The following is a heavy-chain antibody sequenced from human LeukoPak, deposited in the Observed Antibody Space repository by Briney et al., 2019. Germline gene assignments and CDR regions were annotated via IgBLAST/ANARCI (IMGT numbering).Heavy chain of an antibody. CDR1: GYTLTELS. J-gene: IGHJ4*02. Sequence: VASVKVSCKVSGYTLTELSMHWVRLAPGKGLEWMGGFDPEDGETIYAQKFQGRVTMTEDTSTDTAYMELSSLRSEDTAVYYCATVRGLPGYYFDYWGQGTLVTVSS. V-gene: IGHV1-24*01. CDR3: ATVRGLPGYYFDY. CDR2: FDPEDGET. D-gene: IGHD3-10*01.